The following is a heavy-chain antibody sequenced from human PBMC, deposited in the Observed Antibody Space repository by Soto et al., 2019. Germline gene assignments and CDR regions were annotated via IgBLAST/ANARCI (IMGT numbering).Heavy chain of an antibody. CDR2: IYYSGST. V-gene: IGHV4-61*01. D-gene: IGHD3-22*01. J-gene: IGHJ4*02. Sequence: QVQLQESGPGLVKPSETLSLTCTVSGGSVSSGSYYWSWIRQPPGKGLEWIGYIYYSGSTNYNPSLKSRVTISVEVSKNQSSLKLSSVSAADTAVYYCERVPYYYDSSGYYPHYWGQGTLVTVFS. CDR3: ERVPYYYDSSGYYPHY. CDR1: GGSVSSGSYY.